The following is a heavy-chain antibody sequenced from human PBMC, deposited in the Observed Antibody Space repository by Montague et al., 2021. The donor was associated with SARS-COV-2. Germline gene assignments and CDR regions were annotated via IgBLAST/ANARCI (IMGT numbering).Heavy chain of an antibody. D-gene: IGHD3-22*01. CDR2: INHSGST. CDR1: GGSISSGGYY. V-gene: IGHV4-39*07. CDR3: ARGPRITMIVVVITDIWFDP. Sequence: SETLSLTCTVSGGSISSGGYYWSWIRQHPGKGLEWIGEINHSGSTNYNPSLKSRVTTSVDTSKNQFSLKLTSVTAADTAVYYCARGPRITMIVVVITDIWFDPWGQGTLVTVSS. J-gene: IGHJ5*02.